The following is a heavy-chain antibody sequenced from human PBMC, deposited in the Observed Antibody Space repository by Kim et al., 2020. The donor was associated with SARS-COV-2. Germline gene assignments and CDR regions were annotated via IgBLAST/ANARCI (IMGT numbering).Heavy chain of an antibody. J-gene: IGHJ6*02. CDR2: ISYDGSNK. CDR3: ARDYDFWSGYADYYYYYGMDV. Sequence: GGSLRLSCAASGFTFSSYAMHWVRQAPGKGLEWVAVISYDGSNKYYADSVKGRFTISRDNSKNTLYLQMNSLRAEDTAVYYCARDYDFWSGYADYYYYYGMDVWGQGTTVTVSS. D-gene: IGHD3-3*01. V-gene: IGHV3-30-3*01. CDR1: GFTFSSYA.